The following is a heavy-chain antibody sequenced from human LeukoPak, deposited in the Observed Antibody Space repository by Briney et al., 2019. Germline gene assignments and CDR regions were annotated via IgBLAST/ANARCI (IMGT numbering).Heavy chain of an antibody. CDR1: GFTFSTYN. D-gene: IGHD3-10*02. Sequence: GGSLRLSCAASGFTFSTYNMNWVPQAPGKGLEWVSSISSRSSYIFYADSVKGRFSISRDNAKNSLYLQMHSLRVEDTAVYYCVREITMSGGFDPWGQGTLVTVSS. CDR2: ISSRSSYI. J-gene: IGHJ5*02. CDR3: VREITMSGGFDP. V-gene: IGHV3-21*06.